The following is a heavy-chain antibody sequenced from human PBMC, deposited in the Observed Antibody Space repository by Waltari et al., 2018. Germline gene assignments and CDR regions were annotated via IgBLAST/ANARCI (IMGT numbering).Heavy chain of an antibody. D-gene: IGHD1-26*01. Sequence: QVQLQESGPGLVKPSQTLSLTCTVSGGSISSGGYYWSWIRQHPGKGLEWIGYIYHSGRTYNNPSLKRRVTMSVDRSKNQFSLKLSSVTAADTAVYDCARDPWRIVVATVHWYFDLWGRGTLVTVSS. V-gene: IGHV4-31*03. J-gene: IGHJ2*01. CDR1: GGSISSGGYY. CDR3: ARDPWRIVVATVHWYFDL. CDR2: IYHSGRT.